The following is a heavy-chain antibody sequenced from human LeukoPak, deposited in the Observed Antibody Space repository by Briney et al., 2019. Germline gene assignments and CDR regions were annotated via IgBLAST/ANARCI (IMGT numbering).Heavy chain of an antibody. CDR2: IIPIFGTA. Sequence: GASVKVSCKASGGTFISYAISWVRQAPGQGLEWMGGIIPIFGTANYAQKFQGRVTITTDESTSTAYMELSSLRSEDTAVYYCARGGYYGSGSYSYYYYYMDVWGKGTTVTVSS. J-gene: IGHJ6*03. V-gene: IGHV1-69*05. CDR1: GGTFISYA. CDR3: ARGGYYGSGSYSYYYYYMDV. D-gene: IGHD3-10*01.